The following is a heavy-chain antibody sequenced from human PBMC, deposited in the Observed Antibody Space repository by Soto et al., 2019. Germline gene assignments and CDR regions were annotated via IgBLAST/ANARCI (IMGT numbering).Heavy chain of an antibody. V-gene: IGHV4-59*01. CDR1: GGSISSYY. CDR2: IYYSGST. J-gene: IGHJ6*02. CDR3: AREDSSSGSYYYYGMDV. Sequence: SETLSLTCTVSGGSISSYYWSWIRQPPGKGLEWIGYIYYSGSTNYNPSLKSRVTISVDTSKNQFSLKLSPVTAADTAVYYCAREDSSSGSYYYYGMDVWGQGTTVTVSS. D-gene: IGHD6-6*01.